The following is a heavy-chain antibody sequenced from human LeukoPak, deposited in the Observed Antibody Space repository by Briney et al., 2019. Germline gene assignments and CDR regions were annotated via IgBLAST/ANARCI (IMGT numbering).Heavy chain of an antibody. CDR1: GYTFTSYG. V-gene: IGHV1-46*03. J-gene: IGHJ3*02. D-gene: IGHD3-10*01. Sequence: GASVKVSCKASGYTFTSYGISWVRQAPGQGLEWMGIINPSGGSTSYAQKFQGRVTMTRDTSTSTVYMELSSLRSEDTAVYYCAREPPGYAFDIWGQGTMVTVSS. CDR3: AREPPGYAFDI. CDR2: INPSGGST.